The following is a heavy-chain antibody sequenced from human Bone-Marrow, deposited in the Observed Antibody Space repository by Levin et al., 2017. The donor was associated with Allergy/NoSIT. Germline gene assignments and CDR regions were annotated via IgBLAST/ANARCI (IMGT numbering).Heavy chain of an antibody. V-gene: IGHV3-15*01. J-gene: IGHJ4*02. CDR1: GFTFSNAW. CDR3: TTHRTYGDIDY. Sequence: PGESLKISCAASGFTFSNAWMSWVRQAPGKGMEWVGRIKSKTDGGTTDYAAPVKGRFTISRDDSKNTLYLQMNSLKTEDTAVYYCTTHRTYGDIDYWGQGTLVTVSS. CDR2: IKSKTDGGTT. D-gene: IGHD4-17*01.